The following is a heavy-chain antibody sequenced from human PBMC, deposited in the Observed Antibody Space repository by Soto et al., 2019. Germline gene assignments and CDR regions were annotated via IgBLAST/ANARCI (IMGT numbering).Heavy chain of an antibody. D-gene: IGHD2-2*01. V-gene: IGHV1-69*06. CDR1: GGTFSSYA. CDR2: IIPIFGTA. Sequence: QVQLVQSGAEVKKPGSSEKVSCKASGGTFSSYAISWVRQAPGQGLEWMGGIIPIFGTANYAQKFQGRVTITADKSTSTAYMELSSLRSEDTAVYYCAREAVGYCSSTSCYRPGYYYYGMDVWGQGTTVTVSS. J-gene: IGHJ6*02. CDR3: AREAVGYCSSTSCYRPGYYYYGMDV.